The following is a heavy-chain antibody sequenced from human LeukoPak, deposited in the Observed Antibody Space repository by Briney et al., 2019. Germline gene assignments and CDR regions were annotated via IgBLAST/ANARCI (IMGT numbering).Heavy chain of an antibody. CDR2: IYYSGNP. V-gene: IGHV4-39*02. J-gene: IGHJ3*02. Sequence: SETLSLTCTVSGGSISSGSYYWGWIRQPPGKGLEWDGSIYYSGNPYYNPSLKSRVTISVDTSKNHFSLKLSSVAATDTAVYYCARALKYYDFWSGSLADAFDIWGQGTMVTVSS. CDR3: ARALKYYDFWSGSLADAFDI. D-gene: IGHD3-3*01. CDR1: GGSISSGSYY.